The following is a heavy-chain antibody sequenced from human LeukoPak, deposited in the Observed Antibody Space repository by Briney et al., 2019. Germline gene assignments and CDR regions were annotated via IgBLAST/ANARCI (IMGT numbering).Heavy chain of an antibody. CDR2: IYYTGST. D-gene: IGHD3-10*01. J-gene: IGHJ3*02. CDR3: SFNLGSGSYAFDI. V-gene: IGHV4-39*07. Sequence: PSETLSLTCTVSGGPIRSSNYYWGWIRQPPGKGLEWIGSIYYTGSTYYNPSLKSRVTISEDTSKNQFSLRLSSVTAADTAVYYCSFNLGSGSYAFDIWGHGTMVTVSS. CDR1: GGPIRSSNYY.